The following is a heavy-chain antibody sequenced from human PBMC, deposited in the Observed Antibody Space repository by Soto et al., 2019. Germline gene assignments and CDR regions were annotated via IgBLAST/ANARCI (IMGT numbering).Heavy chain of an antibody. Sequence: QVQLVQSGAEVKKPGSSVKVSCKASGDTLNSFAISWVRQAPGQGLEWMGGIIPIFRTPKYAQKFQGRVTISAYEPTSTGYMEVWRLRSKETAVSYCGRDKDLEQLVGNYYYAWDVWSQGTTVIVSS. J-gene: IGHJ6*02. D-gene: IGHD3-3*02. CDR1: GDTLNSFA. CDR3: GRDKDLEQLVGNYYYAWDV. CDR2: IIPIFRTP. V-gene: IGHV1-69*12.